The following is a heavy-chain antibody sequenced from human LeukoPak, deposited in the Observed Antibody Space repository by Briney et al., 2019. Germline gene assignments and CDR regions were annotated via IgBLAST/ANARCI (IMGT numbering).Heavy chain of an antibody. CDR1: GLTFSSSA. CDR2: ISGSGEST. D-gene: IGHD5-12*01. Sequence: ETGGSLRLSCAASGLTFSSSAMSWVRQASGKGLQWVSAISGSGESTHYADSVKGRFTIFRDNSKDTLYLQMNSLRAEDTAIYYCAKDQGRGYAPYGSATQFYWGQGALVTVSS. CDR3: AKDQGRGYAPYGSATQFY. V-gene: IGHV3-23*01. J-gene: IGHJ4*02.